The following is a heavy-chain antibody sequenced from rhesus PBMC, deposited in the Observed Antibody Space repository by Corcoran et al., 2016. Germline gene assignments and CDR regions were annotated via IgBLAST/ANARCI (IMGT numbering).Heavy chain of an antibody. D-gene: IGHD6-25*01. CDR3: ATGVGGRAATGTSYFDH. J-gene: IGHJ4*01. Sequence: QVQLQESGPGVVKPSETLSVTCAVSGGSISSSYWSWIRQPPGKGLEWIGYIYGSGGGTNYNPYLKNRVTISLDTSNNQVSLKLSSVTAADTAVYYCATGVGGRAATGTSYFDHWGQGVLVTVSS. V-gene: IGHV4-106*01. CDR1: GGSISSSY. CDR2: IYGSGGGT.